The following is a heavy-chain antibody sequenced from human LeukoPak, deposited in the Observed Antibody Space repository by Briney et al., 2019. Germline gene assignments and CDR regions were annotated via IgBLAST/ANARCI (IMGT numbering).Heavy chain of an antibody. J-gene: IGHJ4*02. CDR3: AKGPHHDPLHYFDY. D-gene: IGHD5/OR15-5a*01. CDR1: GFTFSSYA. Sequence: GGSLRLSCAASGFTFSSYAMSWVRQAPGKGLEWVSSISGSGGSTYYADSVKGRFTISRDNSKNTPYLQMNSLRAEDTAVYYCAKGPHHDPLHYFDYWGQGTLVTVSS. CDR2: ISGSGGST. V-gene: IGHV3-23*01.